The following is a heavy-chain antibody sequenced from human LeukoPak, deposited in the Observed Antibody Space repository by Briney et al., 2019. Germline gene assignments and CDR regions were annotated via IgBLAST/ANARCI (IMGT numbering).Heavy chain of an antibody. Sequence: SETLSLTCAVYGGSFSGYYWSWIRQPPGKGLEWIGEINHSGSTNYNPSLKSRVTISVDTSKNQFSLKLSSVTAADTAVYYCARSGYGSSWFARSYFDYWGQGTLVTVSS. CDR2: INHSGST. V-gene: IGHV4-34*01. J-gene: IGHJ4*02. CDR1: GGSFSGYY. D-gene: IGHD6-13*01. CDR3: ARSGYGSSWFARSYFDY.